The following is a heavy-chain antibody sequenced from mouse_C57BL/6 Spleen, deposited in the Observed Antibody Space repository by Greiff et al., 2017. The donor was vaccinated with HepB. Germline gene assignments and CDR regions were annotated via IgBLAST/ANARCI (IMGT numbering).Heavy chain of an antibody. CDR2: IYPISGNT. CDR1: GYTFTSYG. D-gene: IGHD3-2*02. V-gene: IGHV1-81*01. CDR3: ARPQTAQATACFAY. J-gene: IGHJ3*01. Sequence: VKLMESGAELARPGASVKLSCKASGYTFTSYGISWVKQRTGQGLEWIGEIYPISGNTYYNEKFKGKATLTADKSSSTAYMELRSLTSEDSAVYFCARPQTAQATACFAYWGQGTLVTVSA.